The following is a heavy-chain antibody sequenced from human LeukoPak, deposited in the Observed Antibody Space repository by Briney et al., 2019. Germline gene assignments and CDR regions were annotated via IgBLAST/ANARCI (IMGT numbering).Heavy chain of an antibody. D-gene: IGHD6-13*01. CDR1: GGSISSYY. CDR2: IYYSGST. CDR3: ARVTGYVMEDYFDY. V-gene: IGHV4-59*01. J-gene: IGHJ4*02. Sequence: PSETLSLTCTVSGGSISSYYWSWIRQPPGKGLEYIGYIYYSGSTNYNPSLKSRLTISVDTSKNQFSLRLSSVTAADTAVYYCARVTGYVMEDYFDYWGQGTLVTVSS.